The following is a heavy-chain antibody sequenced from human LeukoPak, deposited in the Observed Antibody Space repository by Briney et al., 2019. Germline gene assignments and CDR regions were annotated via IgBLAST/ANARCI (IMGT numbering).Heavy chain of an antibody. J-gene: IGHJ4*02. V-gene: IGHV4-34*01. CDR3: ARDGDY. CDR2: INHSGST. Sequence: SETLSLTCAVYGGSFSGYYWSWIRQPPGKGLEWIGEINHSGSTNYNPSLKSRVTISVDTSKNQFSLKLSTVTAADTAVYYCARDGDYWGQGTLVTVSS. CDR1: GGSFSGYY.